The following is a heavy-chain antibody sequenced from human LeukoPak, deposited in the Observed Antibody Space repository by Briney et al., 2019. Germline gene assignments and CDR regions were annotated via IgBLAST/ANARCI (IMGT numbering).Heavy chain of an antibody. V-gene: IGHV6-1*01. D-gene: IGHD2-15*01. CDR2: TFYRCKWYS. Sequence: SQTLSLTCVIAGDSVSSNTAAWNWIRQSPLRGLEWLGRTFYRCKWYSDYAGSVKSRITISPDTSKNHFSLHLDSVTPEDTAMYYCARDGWPAFDYWGQGSLVTVSS. CDR1: GDSVSSNTAA. CDR3: ARDGWPAFDY. J-gene: IGHJ4*02.